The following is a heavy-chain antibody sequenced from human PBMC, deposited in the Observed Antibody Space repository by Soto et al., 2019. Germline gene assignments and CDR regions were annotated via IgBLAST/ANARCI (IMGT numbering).Heavy chain of an antibody. V-gene: IGHV4-31*03. D-gene: IGHD3-10*01. J-gene: IGHJ4*02. CDR3: ARARFYGSERTVFDF. Sequence: QVQLQESGPGLVKPSQTLSLTCTVSRGSVSSGGYYWSWIRQHPGKGLEWIGYIYYNGITDYNPPLKSRLIISVDTSKTQFSLILTSVTAADTAVYYCARARFYGSERTVFDFWGQGTLVTVSS. CDR1: RGSVSSGGYY. CDR2: IYYNGIT.